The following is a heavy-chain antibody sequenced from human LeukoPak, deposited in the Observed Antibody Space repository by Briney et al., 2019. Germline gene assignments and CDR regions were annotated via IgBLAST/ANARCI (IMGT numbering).Heavy chain of an antibody. CDR2: ISSSGSTI. Sequence: GGSLRFSCAASGFTFSDYYMSWIRQAPGKGLEWVSYISSSGSTIYYADSVKGRFTISRDNAKNSLYLQMNSLRAEDTAVYYCAKVLRSAYYMDVWGKGTTVTVSS. CDR1: GFTFSDYY. CDR3: AKVLRSAYYMDV. V-gene: IGHV3-11*01. D-gene: IGHD2-8*01. J-gene: IGHJ6*03.